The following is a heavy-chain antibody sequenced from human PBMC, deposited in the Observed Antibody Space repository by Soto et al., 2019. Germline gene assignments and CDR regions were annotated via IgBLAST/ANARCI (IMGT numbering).Heavy chain of an antibody. Sequence: QVQLVQSGAEVQKPGASVEVSCKASGYTFTTYDISWVRQAPGQGLEWMGWISGNNGNTNYAQKLQGRVTMTRDTSTSTAYMDLRSLRSDDTAVYYCARGGSGSGFDYWGQGTLVTVSS. V-gene: IGHV1-18*04. D-gene: IGHD3-10*01. CDR1: GYTFTTYD. CDR2: ISGNNGNT. J-gene: IGHJ4*02. CDR3: ARGGSGSGFDY.